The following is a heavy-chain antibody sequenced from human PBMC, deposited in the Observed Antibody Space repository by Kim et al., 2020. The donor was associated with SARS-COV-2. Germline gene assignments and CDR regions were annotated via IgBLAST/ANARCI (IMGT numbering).Heavy chain of an antibody. CDR1: GFTFSDYY. CDR3: ANYDILTGFDYYYGMAV. CDR2: ISSSSSYT. J-gene: IGHJ6*02. D-gene: IGHD3-9*01. Sequence: GGSLRLSCAASGFTFSDYYMSWIRQAPGKGLEWVPYISSSSSYTNYADSVKGRFTISRDNAKNSLYLQMNSLRAEDTAVYYCANYDILTGFDYYYGMAVCGQGTTVTVSS. V-gene: IGHV3-11*03.